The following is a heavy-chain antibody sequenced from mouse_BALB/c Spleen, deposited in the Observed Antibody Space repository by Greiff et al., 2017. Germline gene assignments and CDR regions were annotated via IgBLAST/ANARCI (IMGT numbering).Heavy chain of an antibody. CDR3: TRSDDGYYYWYFDV. CDR1: GYTFTSYY. V-gene: IGHV1S81*02. CDR2: INPSNGGT. J-gene: IGHJ1*01. D-gene: IGHD2-3*01. Sequence: QVQLQQPGAELVKPGASVKLSCKASGYTFTSYYMYWVKQRPGQGLEWIGGINPSNGGTNFNEKFKSKATLTVDKSSSTAYMQLSSLTSEDSAVYYCTRSDDGYYYWYFDVWGAGTTVTVSS.